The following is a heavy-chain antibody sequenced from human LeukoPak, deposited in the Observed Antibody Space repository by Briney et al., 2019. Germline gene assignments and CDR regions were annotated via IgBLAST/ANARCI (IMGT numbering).Heavy chain of an antibody. CDR3: ARVKGGIAAAGNYFDY. J-gene: IGHJ4*02. D-gene: IGHD6-13*01. Sequence: GGSLRLSCAASGFTFSNFWMHWVRQAPEMGLVWVSRINSDGSTTNYADSVKGRITISRDNSKNTLHLQMNSLRTEDTAVYYCARVKGGIAAAGNYFDYWGQGTLVTVSS. CDR1: GFTFSNFW. CDR2: INSDGSTT. V-gene: IGHV3-74*01.